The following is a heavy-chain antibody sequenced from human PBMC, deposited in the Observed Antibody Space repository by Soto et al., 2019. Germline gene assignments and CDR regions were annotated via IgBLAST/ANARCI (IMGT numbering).Heavy chain of an antibody. CDR1: GDSISSGDYY. CDR2: IYYSGNT. J-gene: IGHJ6*02. V-gene: IGHV4-30-4*01. CDR3: ARVSGSYYYGMDV. Sequence: SETLSLTCTVPGDSISSGDYYWSWIRQPPGKGLEWIGCIYYSGNTYYNPSLKRRFSISVDTSKNQFSLQLSSVTAADTAVYYCARVSGSYYYGMDVWGQGTTVTVSS. D-gene: IGHD1-26*01.